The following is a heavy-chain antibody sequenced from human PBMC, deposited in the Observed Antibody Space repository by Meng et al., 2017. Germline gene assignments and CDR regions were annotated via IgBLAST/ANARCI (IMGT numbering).Heavy chain of an antibody. V-gene: IGHV3-23*01. CDR1: GFTFSSYA. CDR3: AKDRIAVAGTYYFDY. CDR2: ISGSGGST. D-gene: IGHD6-19*01. J-gene: IGHJ4*02. Sequence: GGSLRLSCAASGFTFSSYAMSWVRQAPGKGLEWVSAISGSGGSTYYADSVKGRFTISRDNSKNTLYLQMNSLRDEDTAVYYCAKDRIAVAGTYYFDYWGQGTLVTVSS.